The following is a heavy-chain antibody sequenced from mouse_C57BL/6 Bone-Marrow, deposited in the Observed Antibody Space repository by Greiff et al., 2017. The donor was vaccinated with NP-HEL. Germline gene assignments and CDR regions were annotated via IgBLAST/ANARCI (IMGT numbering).Heavy chain of an antibody. CDR3: ALYYGSSYWYFDV. Sequence: EVMLVESGGDLVKPGGSLKLSCAASGFTFSSYGMSWVRQTPDKRLEWVATISSGGSYTYYPDSVKGRFTISRDNAKNTLYLQMSSLKSEDTAMYYCALYYGSSYWYFDVWGTGTTVTVSS. J-gene: IGHJ1*03. D-gene: IGHD1-1*01. CDR2: ISSGGSYT. V-gene: IGHV5-6*02. CDR1: GFTFSSYG.